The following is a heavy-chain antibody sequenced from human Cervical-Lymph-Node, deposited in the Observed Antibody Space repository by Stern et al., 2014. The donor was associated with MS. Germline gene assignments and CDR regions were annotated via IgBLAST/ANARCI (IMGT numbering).Heavy chain of an antibody. CDR1: GFSFSGYW. CDR3: ARDGFTKAMDV. D-gene: IGHD3-3*01. CDR2: MNSDGSRI. J-gene: IGHJ6*02. Sequence: VQLVESGGVLVQPGGSLRLSCAASGFSFSGYWMHWLRQPPGKGPVWLSRMNSDGSRINYADSVKCRFTISRDNAKHTLYLQMNSLRAEDSAVYYCARDGFTKAMDVWGQGTTVTVS. V-gene: IGHV3-74*01.